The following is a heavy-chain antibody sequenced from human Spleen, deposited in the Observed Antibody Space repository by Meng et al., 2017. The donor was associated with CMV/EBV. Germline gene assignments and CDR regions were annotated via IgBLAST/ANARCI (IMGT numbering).Heavy chain of an antibody. J-gene: IGHJ3*02. CDR2: INPNSGGT. V-gene: IGHV1-2*02. CDR3: ARGLGGTTDAFDI. Sequence: ASVKVSCKASGYTFTGYYMHWVRQAPGQGLEWMGWINPNSGGTNYAQKFQGRVTMTRDTSISTAYMELSRLRSEDTAVYYCARGLGGTTDAFDIWGQGTMVTVSS. CDR1: GYTFTGYY. D-gene: IGHD1-1*01.